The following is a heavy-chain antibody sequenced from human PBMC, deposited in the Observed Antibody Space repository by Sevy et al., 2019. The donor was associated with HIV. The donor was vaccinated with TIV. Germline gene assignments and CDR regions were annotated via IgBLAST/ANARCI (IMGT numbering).Heavy chain of an antibody. J-gene: IGHJ4*02. CDR2: IKQDGSDK. CDR3: ARGVTTVTPFDY. D-gene: IGHD4-17*01. V-gene: IGHV3-7*01. Sequence: GGSLRLYCTASGFTFSDYWMSWVRQAPGKGLEWVANIKQDGSDKHYVDSVKGRFAISRDNAKNSLYLQMNSLRAGDTAVYYCARGVTTVTPFDYWGQGTLVTVSS. CDR1: GFTFSDYW.